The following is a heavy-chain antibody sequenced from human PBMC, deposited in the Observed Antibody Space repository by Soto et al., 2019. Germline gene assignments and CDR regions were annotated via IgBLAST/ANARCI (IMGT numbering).Heavy chain of an antibody. CDR1: GGSFSGYY. V-gene: IGHV4-34*01. D-gene: IGHD6-6*01. CDR3: ARGEYSSSIRGDYYYMDV. J-gene: IGHJ6*03. Sequence: SETLSLTCAVYGGSFSGYYWSWIRQPPGKGLEWIGEINHSGSTNYNPSLKSRVTISVDTSKNQFSLKLSSVTAADTAVYYCARGEYSSSIRGDYYYMDVWGKGTKVTGSS. CDR2: INHSGST.